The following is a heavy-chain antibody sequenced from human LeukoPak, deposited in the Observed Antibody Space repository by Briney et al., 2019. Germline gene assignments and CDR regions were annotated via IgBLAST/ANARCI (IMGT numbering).Heavy chain of an antibody. CDR2: IYTSGNT. Sequence: SQTLSLTCTVSGGSISSGTYYWNWIRQPAGKGLEWIGRIYTSGNTNYHPSLKSRVTISVDTSKNQFSLKLSSVTAADTAVYYCAREGLNMVRGVIPKEAWGWFDPWGQGTLVTVSS. CDR3: AREGLNMVRGVIPKEAWGWFDP. V-gene: IGHV4-61*02. D-gene: IGHD3-10*01. J-gene: IGHJ5*02. CDR1: GGSISSGTYY.